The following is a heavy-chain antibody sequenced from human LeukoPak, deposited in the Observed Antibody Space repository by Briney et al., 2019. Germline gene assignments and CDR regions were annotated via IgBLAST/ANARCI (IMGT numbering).Heavy chain of an antibody. D-gene: IGHD6-19*01. CDR2: VYSSGST. CDR3: ARDQSSGYNWFAP. J-gene: IGHJ5*02. Sequence: SETLSLTCTVSGGSIRSYYWSWIRQPAGKGLEWIGRVYSSGSTDYNPSLKSRVTMSVDTSKNLFSLKVTSVTAADTAVYYCARDQSSGYNWFAPWGQGTLVTVSS. CDR1: GGSIRSYY. V-gene: IGHV4-4*07.